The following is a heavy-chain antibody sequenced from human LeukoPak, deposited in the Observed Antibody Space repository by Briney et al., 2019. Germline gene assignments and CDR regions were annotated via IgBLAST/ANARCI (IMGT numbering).Heavy chain of an antibody. J-gene: IGHJ4*02. CDR2: ITSSGTT. V-gene: IGHV3-23*01. D-gene: IGHD2-21*01. CDR1: GFTFSDHS. Sequence: PGGSLRLSCAASGFTFSDHSMNWVRQAPGKGLEWVSAITSSGTTYYADSVKGRFTISRDNSQYTLYLQMNSLTAEDTALYYCAKRGSLIVTRGIYFDYWGLGTLVTVSS. CDR3: AKRGSLIVTRGIYFDY.